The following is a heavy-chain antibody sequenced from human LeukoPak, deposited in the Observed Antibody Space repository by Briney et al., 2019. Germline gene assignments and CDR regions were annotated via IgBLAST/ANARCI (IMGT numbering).Heavy chain of an antibody. Sequence: GESLKISCKGSGYSFTSYWIGWVRQMPGKGLEWMGIIYPGDSDTRYSPSFQGQVTISADKSISTAYLQWSSLKASDTAMYYCARLSVSTALLWFGEEEYWFDPWGQGTLVTVSS. CDR3: ARLSVSTALLWFGEEEYWFDP. CDR2: IYPGDSDT. D-gene: IGHD3-10*01. J-gene: IGHJ5*02. V-gene: IGHV5-51*01. CDR1: GYSFTSYW.